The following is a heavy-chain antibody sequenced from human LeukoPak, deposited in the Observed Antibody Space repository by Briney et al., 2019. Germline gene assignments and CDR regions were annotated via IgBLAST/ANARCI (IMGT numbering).Heavy chain of an antibody. D-gene: IGHD2/OR15-2a*01. CDR1: GYSISGGSY. J-gene: IGHJ4*02. V-gene: IGHV4-38-2*02. Sequence: PSETLSLTCAVSGYSISGGSYWGWIRQPPGKGLEWIASIHHSGSTYYNPSFKSRVTISVDTSKNQLSLRLSSVTAADTAVYYCARDGPGPREERSNYWGQGTLVTVSS. CDR2: IHHSGST. CDR3: ARDGPGPREERSNY.